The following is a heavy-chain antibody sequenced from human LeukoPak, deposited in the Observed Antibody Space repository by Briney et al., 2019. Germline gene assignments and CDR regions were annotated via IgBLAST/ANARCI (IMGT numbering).Heavy chain of an antibody. CDR2: INPNSGGT. J-gene: IGHJ5*02. Sequence: ASVKVSCKASGGTFSSYAISWVRQAPGQGLEWMGWINPNSGGTNYAQKFQGRVTMTRDTSISTAYMELSRLRSDDTAVYYCARVSERSTSCCFSDTFDPWGQGTLVTVSS. D-gene: IGHD2-2*01. V-gene: IGHV1-2*02. CDR3: ARVSERSTSCCFSDTFDP. CDR1: GGTFSSYA.